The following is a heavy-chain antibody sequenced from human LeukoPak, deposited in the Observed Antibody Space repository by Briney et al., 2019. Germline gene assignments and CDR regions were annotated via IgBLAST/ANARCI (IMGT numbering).Heavy chain of an antibody. CDR3: ARESPMDSRLRLWGWFDP. CDR2: TYYRSKWYN. Sequence: SQTLSLTCDISGDSVSNSSVAWNWIWQSPSRGLEWLGRTYYRSKWYNDYATSVKSRLIINPDTSKNQFSLQLKSVTPDDTAVYYCARESPMDSRLRLWGWFDPWGQGTLVTVSS. D-gene: IGHD2-21*02. J-gene: IGHJ5*02. CDR1: GDSVSNSSVA. V-gene: IGHV6-1*01.